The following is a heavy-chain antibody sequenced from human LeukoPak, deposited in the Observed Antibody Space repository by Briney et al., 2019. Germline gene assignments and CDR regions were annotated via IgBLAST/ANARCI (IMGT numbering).Heavy chain of an antibody. D-gene: IGHD5-24*01. Sequence: RASVRVSCKASGYTFTSYGISWVRQAPGQGLEWMGWISPYNGNTNYAQKLQGRVTMTTDTSTTTAYMELRSLRSDDTAVYYCAREMATIVNQFDYWGQGTLVTVSS. CDR2: ISPYNGNT. J-gene: IGHJ4*02. CDR3: AREMATIVNQFDY. V-gene: IGHV1-18*01. CDR1: GYTFTSYG.